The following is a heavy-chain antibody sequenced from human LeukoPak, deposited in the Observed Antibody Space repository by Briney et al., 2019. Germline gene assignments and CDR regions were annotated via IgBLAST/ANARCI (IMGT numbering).Heavy chain of an antibody. CDR3: AREEGHYKWGFDP. J-gene: IGHJ5*02. V-gene: IGHV4-39*02. CDR1: GGSTSSTTYY. Sequence: SETLSLTCTVSGGSTSSTTYYWGWIRQPPGKGLEWIGSIYYSGSTYYNPSLKSRVTISVDTSKNQFSLKLSSVTAADTAVYYCAREEGHYKWGFDPWGQGTLVTVSS. D-gene: IGHD1-1*01. CDR2: IYYSGST.